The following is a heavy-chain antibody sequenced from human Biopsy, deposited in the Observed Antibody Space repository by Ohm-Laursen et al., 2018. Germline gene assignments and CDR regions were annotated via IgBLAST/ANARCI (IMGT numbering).Heavy chain of an antibody. CDR3: ATGPYYDTRFYYNVRPFDF. CDR1: GYTLTALS. Sequence: SVKVSCKVSGYTLTALSMHWVRQAPGRGLGWMGGFAPENGKTIYAQKFQGRVTMTEDTSTDTVYMEVTSLRSDDTAVYYCATGPYYDTRFYYNVRPFDFWGQGTLVTVSS. D-gene: IGHD3-10*01. J-gene: IGHJ4*02. V-gene: IGHV1-24*01. CDR2: FAPENGKT.